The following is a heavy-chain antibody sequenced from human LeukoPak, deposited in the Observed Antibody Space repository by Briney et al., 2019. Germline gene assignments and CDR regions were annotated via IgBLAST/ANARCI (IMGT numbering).Heavy chain of an antibody. CDR2: FDPEDGET. V-gene: IGHV1-24*01. Sequence: ASVKVSCKVSGYTLTELSMHWVRQAPGKGLEWMGGFDPEDGETIYAQKFKGRVNMTEDTSTDTAYMELSSLRSEDTAVYYCATYSSWPVDYWGQGTLVTVSS. CDR3: ATYSSWPVDY. J-gene: IGHJ4*02. D-gene: IGHD6-13*01. CDR1: GYTLTELS.